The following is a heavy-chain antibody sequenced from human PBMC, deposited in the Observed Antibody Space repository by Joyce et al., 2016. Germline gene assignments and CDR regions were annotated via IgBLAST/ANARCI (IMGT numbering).Heavy chain of an antibody. CDR2: SIPMFGTP. CDR1: GGTFRNDG. CDR3: AAKYRNGSEPED. V-gene: IGHV1-69*01. J-gene: IGHJ4*02. D-gene: IGHD3-10*01. Sequence: QVQLVQSGAEVKKTGCSVKVSCKASGGTFRNDGSSWVRQAPGQGLEWMGVSIPMFGTPTYAQKFQGRGTISVDEFTSKVYMEVSRLRSADSAVYYCAAKYRNGSEPEDWGQGTLVIVSS.